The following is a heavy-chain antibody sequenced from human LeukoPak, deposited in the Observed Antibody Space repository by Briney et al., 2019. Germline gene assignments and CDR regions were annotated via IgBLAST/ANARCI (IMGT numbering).Heavy chain of an antibody. CDR1: GFTFSTYA. Sequence: GGSLRLSCVASGFTFSTYAMGWVRQVPGKGLEWVSSVSESGGSTYYADSVKGRFTFSRDNSKNMLYLQMNSLKAEDTAVYYCARGARSSWYPTGLDWRPKVKYYFDLWGRGTLVTVSS. V-gene: IGHV3-23*01. CDR2: VSESGGST. J-gene: IGHJ2*01. D-gene: IGHD6-13*01. CDR3: ARGARSSWYPTGLDWRPKVKYYFDL.